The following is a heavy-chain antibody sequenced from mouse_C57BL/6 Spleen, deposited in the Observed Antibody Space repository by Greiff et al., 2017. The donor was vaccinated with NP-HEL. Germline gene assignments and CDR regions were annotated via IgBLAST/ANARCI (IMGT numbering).Heavy chain of an antibody. Sequence: EVQLQQSGTVLARPGASVKMSCKTSGYTFTSYWMHWVKQRPGQGLEWIGAIYPGNSDTSYNQKFKGKAKLTAVTSASTAYMELSSLTNEDSAVYYCTRSPHDGYYGDYAMDYWGQGTSVTVSS. D-gene: IGHD2-3*01. V-gene: IGHV1-5*01. CDR2: IYPGNSDT. CDR3: TRSPHDGYYGDYAMDY. J-gene: IGHJ4*01. CDR1: GYTFTSYW.